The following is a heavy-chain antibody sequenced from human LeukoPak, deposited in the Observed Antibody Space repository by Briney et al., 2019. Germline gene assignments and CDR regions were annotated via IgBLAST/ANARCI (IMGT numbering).Heavy chain of an antibody. V-gene: IGHV1-69*04. CDR2: IIPILGIA. Sequence: ASVKVSCKASGGTFSSYAISWVRQAPGQGLEWMGRIIPILGIANYAQKFQGRVTITADKSTSTAYMELSSLRSEDTAVYYCARVMMTTVPYYYGMDVWGQGTTVTVSS. D-gene: IGHD4-17*01. CDR1: GGTFSSYA. J-gene: IGHJ6*02. CDR3: ARVMMTTVPYYYGMDV.